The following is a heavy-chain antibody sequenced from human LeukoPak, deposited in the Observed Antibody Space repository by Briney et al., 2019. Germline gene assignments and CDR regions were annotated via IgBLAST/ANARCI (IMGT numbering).Heavy chain of an antibody. J-gene: IGHJ4*02. CDR2: ISSSGSTT. Sequence: GGSLRLSCVDSGFTFSSFAMSWVRQALGRGLEWVSTISSSGSTTYYIDSVKGRFTISRDNSRNTLYLQLNSLRGEDTAVYYCARETPAFDYWGQGTLVTVS. D-gene: IGHD4-23*01. CDR1: GFTFSSFA. CDR3: ARETPAFDY. V-gene: IGHV3-23*01.